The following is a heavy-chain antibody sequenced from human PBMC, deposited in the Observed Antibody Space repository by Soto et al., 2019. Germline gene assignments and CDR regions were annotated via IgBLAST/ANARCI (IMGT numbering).Heavy chain of an antibody. CDR1: GFTFSSYA. J-gene: IGHJ4*02. V-gene: IGHV3-7*01. Sequence: PGGSLRLSCAASGFTFSSYAMHWVRQAPGKGLEWVANIKQDGSEKYYVDSVKGRFTISRDNAKNSLYLLMNSLRAEDTAVYYCAKNNRYCSSTNCFVFDYWGQGTLVTVSS. CDR3: AKNNRYCSSTNCFVFDY. D-gene: IGHD2-2*01. CDR2: IKQDGSEK.